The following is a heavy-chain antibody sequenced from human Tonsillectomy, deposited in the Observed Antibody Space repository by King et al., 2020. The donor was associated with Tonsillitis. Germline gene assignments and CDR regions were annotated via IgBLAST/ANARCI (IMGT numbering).Heavy chain of an antibody. V-gene: IGHV3-23*04. CDR1: GFTFSSYA. CDR3: AKERGDDILFPGEARDAFDI. Sequence: VQLVESGGGLVQPGGSLRLSCAASGFTFSSYAMSWIRQVPGKGLNWVSAIRGVVVGTYSSDSWMVRFTISRDNSKNTLYLQRNSLRAEDTAVYYCAKERGDDILFPGEARDAFDIWGQGTMVTVSS. J-gene: IGHJ3*02. D-gene: IGHD3-9*01. CDR2: IRGVVVGT.